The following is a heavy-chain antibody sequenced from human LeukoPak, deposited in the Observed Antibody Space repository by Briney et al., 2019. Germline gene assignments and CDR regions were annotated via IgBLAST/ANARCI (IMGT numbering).Heavy chain of an antibody. D-gene: IGHD3-3*01. Sequence: ASVQVSCKTSGYSFTNYAIHWVRQAPGQGLEWMGWINTNTGNPSYALDFTGRLVLSLDTSVSTANLHLASLKAEDTAVYYCARIGYNTLDYWGQGTLATVSS. CDR1: GYSFTNYA. J-gene: IGHJ4*02. CDR2: INTNTGNP. V-gene: IGHV7-4-1*01. CDR3: ARIGYNTLDY.